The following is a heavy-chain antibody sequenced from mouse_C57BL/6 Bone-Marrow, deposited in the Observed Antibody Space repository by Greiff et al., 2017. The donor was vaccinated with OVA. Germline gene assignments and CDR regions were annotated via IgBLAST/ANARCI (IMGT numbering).Heavy chain of an antibody. V-gene: IGHV5-12*01. CDR3: ARHELGRRYFDV. D-gene: IGHD4-1*01. CDR1: GFTFSDYY. Sequence: EVKVVESGGGLVQPGGSLKLSCAASGFTFSDYYMYWVRQTPEKRLEWVAYISNGGGSTYYPDTVKGRFTISRDNAKNTLYLQMSRLKSEDTAMYYCARHELGRRYFDVWGTGTTVTVSS. J-gene: IGHJ1*03. CDR2: ISNGGGST.